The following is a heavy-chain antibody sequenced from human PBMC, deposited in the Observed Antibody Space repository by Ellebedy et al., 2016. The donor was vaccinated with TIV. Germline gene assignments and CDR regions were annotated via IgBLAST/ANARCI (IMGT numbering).Heavy chain of an antibody. D-gene: IGHD6-19*01. J-gene: IGHJ2*01. Sequence: AASVKVSCKASGGNFNNYGFSWVRQAPRQGLEWMGGIITFFGTAIYSQKFQGRVTLTADESTSTVYMELSDLKSDDTAVFYCATKSVAEPGRIHWYFDVWGRGTLVTVSS. CDR2: IITFFGTA. CDR3: ATKSVAEPGRIHWYFDV. V-gene: IGHV1-69*13. CDR1: GGNFNNYG.